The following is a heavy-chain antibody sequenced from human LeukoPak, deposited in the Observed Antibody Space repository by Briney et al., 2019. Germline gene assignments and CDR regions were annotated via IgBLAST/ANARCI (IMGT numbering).Heavy chain of an antibody. CDR1: GGSISSSTYY. Sequence: KPSETLSLTCTVSGGSISSSTYYWGWIRQPPGKGLEWIGSIYYSGSTYYNPSLKSRVTISVDTSKNQFSLKLSSVTAADTAVYYCARGLWHDSSGYYTGRYYYYYYMDVWGKGTTVTVSS. CDR3: ARGLWHDSSGYYTGRYYYYYYMDV. D-gene: IGHD3-22*01. V-gene: IGHV4-39*07. CDR2: IYYSGST. J-gene: IGHJ6*03.